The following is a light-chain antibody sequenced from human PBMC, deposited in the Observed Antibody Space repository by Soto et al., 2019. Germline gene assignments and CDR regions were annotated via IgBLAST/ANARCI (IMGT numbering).Light chain of an antibody. J-gene: IGKJ5*01. CDR2: PAS. Sequence: DIQLTQSPSFLSTSVGDRVTIACRASQDIKSYLAWYQQKQGKAPKLLIYPASTLQSGVPSRLRGSGYGTELTITISSIKNEDFETYQCQQVNDYTITFGQGTRLEIK. CDR3: QQVNDYTIT. CDR1: QDIKSY. V-gene: IGKV1-9*01.